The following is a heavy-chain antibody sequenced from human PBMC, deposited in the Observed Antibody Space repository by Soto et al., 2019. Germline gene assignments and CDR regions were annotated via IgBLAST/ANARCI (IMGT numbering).Heavy chain of an antibody. D-gene: IGHD3-10*01. CDR2: IYHSGST. J-gene: IGHJ4*02. V-gene: IGHV4-30-2*01. CDR1: GGSISSGGYS. CDR3: PRAGSYDLNY. Sequence: PSETLSLTCAVSGGSISSGGYSWSWIRQPPGKGLEWIGYIYHSGSTYYNPSLMSRVTISVDRSKNQFSLKLSSVTAADTAVYYCPRAGSYDLNYWGQGTLVTVSS.